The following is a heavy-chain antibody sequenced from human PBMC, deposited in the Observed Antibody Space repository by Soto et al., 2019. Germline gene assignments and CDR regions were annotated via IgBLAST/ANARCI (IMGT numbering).Heavy chain of an antibody. Sequence: EVQLLESGGDLVQPGGSLRLSCAASVFTFSSYAMTWVRQAPGKGLEWVSGISGSGGSTYYADSVKGRFTISRDNSKNTMYLQMNSLRAEDTAVYYCAKGVRSYYYYGMDVWGQGTTVTVSS. J-gene: IGHJ6*02. CDR1: VFTFSSYA. D-gene: IGHD3-22*01. CDR3: AKGVRSYYYYGMDV. CDR2: ISGSGGST. V-gene: IGHV3-23*01.